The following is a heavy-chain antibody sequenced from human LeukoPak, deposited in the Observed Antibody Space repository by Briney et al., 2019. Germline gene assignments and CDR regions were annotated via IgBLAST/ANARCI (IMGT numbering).Heavy chain of an antibody. CDR2: IYPGDSDT. CDR1: GYSFTSYW. V-gene: IGHV5-51*01. CDR3: ARHGSGSYSVGYYYYMDV. J-gene: IGHJ6*03. D-gene: IGHD3-10*01. Sequence: GESLKISCKGSGYSFTSYWIGWVRQMPGKGLEWTGIIYPGDSDTRYSPSFQGQVTISADKSISTAYLQWSSLKASDTAMYYCARHGSGSYSVGYYYYMDVWGKGTTVTISS.